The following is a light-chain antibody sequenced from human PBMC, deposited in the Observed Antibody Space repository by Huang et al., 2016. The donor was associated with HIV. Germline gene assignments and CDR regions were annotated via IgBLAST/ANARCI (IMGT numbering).Light chain of an antibody. CDR2: GSS. CDR1: QSVFKN. J-gene: IGKJ1*01. CDR3: QQYNTSPRT. V-gene: IGKV3-15*01. Sequence: ENLMTQSPSTLSVSPGESATLSCRASQSVFKNLAWYPQKPGQAPKLLISGSSTRAAGIPARFSGSGSGTDFTLTISSLQSEDFAVYYCQQYNTSPRTFGQGTKVEV.